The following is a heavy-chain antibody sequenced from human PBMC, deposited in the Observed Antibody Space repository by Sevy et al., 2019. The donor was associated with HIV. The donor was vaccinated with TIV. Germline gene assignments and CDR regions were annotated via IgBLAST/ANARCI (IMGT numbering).Heavy chain of an antibody. J-gene: IGHJ4*02. CDR2: IYTSGST. CDR1: GGSISGYY. Sequence: SETLSLTCTVSGGSISGYYWRWIRQPAGKGLEWIGRIYTSGSTNYNPSLKSRVTMSVDTSKNQFSLNLRSVTAADTAVYYCARTAQFGVVDYWGQGTLVTVSS. V-gene: IGHV4-4*07. D-gene: IGHD3-3*01. CDR3: ARTAQFGVVDY.